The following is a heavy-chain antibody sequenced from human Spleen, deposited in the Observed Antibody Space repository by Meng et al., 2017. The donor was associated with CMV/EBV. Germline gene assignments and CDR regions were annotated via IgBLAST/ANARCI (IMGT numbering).Heavy chain of an antibody. Sequence: QVQLQESGPGLVKPSQTLSRTCTVSGGSISSGDYYWSWIRQPPGKGLEWIGYIYYSGSTYYNPSLKSRVTISIDTSKNQFSLKLSSVTAADTAVYYCNLRITMVRGANFDYWGQGTLVTVAS. D-gene: IGHD3-10*01. J-gene: IGHJ4*02. CDR2: IYYSGST. CDR3: NLRITMVRGANFDY. V-gene: IGHV4-30-4*08. CDR1: GGSISSGDYY.